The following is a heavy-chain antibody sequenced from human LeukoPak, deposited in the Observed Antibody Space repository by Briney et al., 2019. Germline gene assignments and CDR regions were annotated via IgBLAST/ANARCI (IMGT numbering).Heavy chain of an antibody. CDR3: ARAQQLASTYYYYGMDV. Sequence: PGGSLRLSCAASGFTFGSYGMHWVRQAPGKGLEWVAVIWYDGSNKYYADSVKGRFTISRDNSKTTLYLQMNSLRAEDTAVYYCARAQQLASTYYYYGMDVWGQGTTVTVSS. V-gene: IGHV3-33*01. CDR1: GFTFGSYG. J-gene: IGHJ6*02. D-gene: IGHD6-13*01. CDR2: IWYDGSNK.